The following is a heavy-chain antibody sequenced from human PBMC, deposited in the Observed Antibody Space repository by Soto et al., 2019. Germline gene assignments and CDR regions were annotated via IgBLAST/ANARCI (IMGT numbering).Heavy chain of an antibody. J-gene: IGHJ4*02. CDR1: GGTFSGYA. CDR2: IIPIFGTA. Sequence: SVKVSCKASGGTFSGYAISWVRQAPGQGLEWMGGIIPIFGTANYAQKFQGRVTITADESTSTAYMELSSLRPEDTAVYYCARLGYCISTSCGYWGQGTLVTVSS. CDR3: ARLGYCISTSCGY. V-gene: IGHV1-69*13. D-gene: IGHD2-2*01.